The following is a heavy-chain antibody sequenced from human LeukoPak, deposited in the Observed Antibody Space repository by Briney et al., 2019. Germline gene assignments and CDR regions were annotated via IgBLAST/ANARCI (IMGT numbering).Heavy chain of an antibody. CDR2: ISWNSGSI. D-gene: IGHD1-20*01. CDR3: AKDGGTTYNWNYFDY. Sequence: GGSLRLSCAASGFTFDDYAMHWVRQAPGKGLEGVSGISWNSGSIGYADSVKGRFTISRDNAKNSLYLQMNSLRAEDTALYYCAKDGGTTYNWNYFDYWGQGTLVTVSS. CDR1: GFTFDDYA. V-gene: IGHV3-9*01. J-gene: IGHJ4*02.